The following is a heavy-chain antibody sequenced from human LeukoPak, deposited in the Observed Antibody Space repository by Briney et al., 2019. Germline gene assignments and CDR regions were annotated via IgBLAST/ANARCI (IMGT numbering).Heavy chain of an antibody. D-gene: IGHD3-10*01. CDR3: AREKITMVRGVIRARAAFDY. Sequence: ASVKVSCKASGYTFTSYYMHWVRQAPGQGLEWMGIINPSGGSTSYAQKFQGRVTMTRDTSTSTVYMELSSLRSEDTAVYYCAREKITMVRGVIRARAAFDYWGQGTLVTVSS. J-gene: IGHJ4*02. CDR1: GYTFTSYY. V-gene: IGHV1-46*01. CDR2: INPSGGST.